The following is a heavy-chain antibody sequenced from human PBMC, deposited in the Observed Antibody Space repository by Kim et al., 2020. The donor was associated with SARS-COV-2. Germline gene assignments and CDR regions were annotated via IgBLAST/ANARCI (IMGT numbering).Heavy chain of an antibody. CDR1: GGSISSGSYY. CDR2: IYTSGST. J-gene: IGHJ6*02. D-gene: IGHD3-9*01. CDR3: ARDPESNTYYDTLTGYYSGYYYGMDV. Sequence: SETLSLTCTVSGGSISSGSYYWSWIRQPAGKGLEWIGRIYTSGSTNYNPSLKSRVTISVDTSKNQFSLKLSSVTAADTAVYYCARDPESNTYYDTLTGYYSGYYYGMDVWGQGTTVTVSS. V-gene: IGHV4-61*02.